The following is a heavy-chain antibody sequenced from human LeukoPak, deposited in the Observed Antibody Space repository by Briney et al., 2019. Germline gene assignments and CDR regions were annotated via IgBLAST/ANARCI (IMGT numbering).Heavy chain of an antibody. J-gene: IGHJ4*02. V-gene: IGHV3-23*01. CDR2: ISGSGGTT. CDR1: GFTFSNYA. Sequence: PGGSLRLSCAASGFTFSNYAMSWVRQAPGKGLEWVSAISGSGGTTYYADSVRGRFTISRDNSKNTLYLQMNSLRAEDTAVYYCAKGETTVTTRWVPLIDYWGQGTLVTVSS. D-gene: IGHD4-17*01. CDR3: AKGETTVTTRWVPLIDY.